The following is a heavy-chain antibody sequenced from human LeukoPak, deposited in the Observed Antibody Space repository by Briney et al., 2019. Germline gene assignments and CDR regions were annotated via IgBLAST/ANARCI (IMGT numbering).Heavy chain of an antibody. Sequence: GGSLRLSCAASGFTFSHYWMQWVRQAPGKGLVWVSRINSDGSSTTYADSVKGRFTISRDNAKNTLYLQMNSLRAKDTAEYYCARVWGSDAFDIWGQGTMVTVSS. V-gene: IGHV3-74*01. J-gene: IGHJ3*02. D-gene: IGHD3-16*01. CDR1: GFTFSHYW. CDR2: INSDGSST. CDR3: ARVWGSDAFDI.